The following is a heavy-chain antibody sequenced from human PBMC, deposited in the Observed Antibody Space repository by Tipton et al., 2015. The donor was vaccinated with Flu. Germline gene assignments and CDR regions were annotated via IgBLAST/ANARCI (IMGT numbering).Heavy chain of an antibody. Sequence: TASGFTFSSYSMNWVRQAPGKGLEWVSSISSSSSYIYYADSVKGRFTISRDNAKNSLYLQMNSLRAEDTAVYYCAREYCSSTSCYSRDAFDIWGQGTMVTVSS. J-gene: IGHJ3*02. D-gene: IGHD2-2*01. CDR2: ISSSSSYI. CDR3: AREYCSSTSCYSRDAFDI. CDR1: GFTFSSYS. V-gene: IGHV3-21*01.